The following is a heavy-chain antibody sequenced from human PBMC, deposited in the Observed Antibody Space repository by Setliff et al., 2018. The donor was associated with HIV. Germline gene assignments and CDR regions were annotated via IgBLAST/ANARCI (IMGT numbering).Heavy chain of an antibody. V-gene: IGHV4-59*01. Sequence: SETLSLTCTVSGGSISGYYWSWIRQPPGKGLEWIGYIYYSGSTNYKPSLKSRVTIAVDTSKNQFSLKLSSVTAADTAMYYCASGYSGWYYFDCWGQGTLGTVSS. D-gene: IGHD6-19*01. CDR3: ASGYSGWYYFDC. J-gene: IGHJ4*02. CDR2: IYYSGST. CDR1: GGSISGYY.